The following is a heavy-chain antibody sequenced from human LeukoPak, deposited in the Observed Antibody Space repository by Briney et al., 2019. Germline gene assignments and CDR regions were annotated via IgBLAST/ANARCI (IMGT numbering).Heavy chain of an antibody. CDR3: ARCSSGWYRLSYYYYYMDV. D-gene: IGHD6-19*01. CDR1: GGSISSSSYY. V-gene: IGHV4-39*07. Sequence: PSETLSLTCTVSGGSISSSSYYWSWIRQPPGKGLEWIGEINHSGSTNYNPSLKSRVTISVDTSKNQFSLKLSSVTAADTAVYYCARCSSGWYRLSYYYYYMDVWGKGTTVTVSS. CDR2: INHSGST. J-gene: IGHJ6*03.